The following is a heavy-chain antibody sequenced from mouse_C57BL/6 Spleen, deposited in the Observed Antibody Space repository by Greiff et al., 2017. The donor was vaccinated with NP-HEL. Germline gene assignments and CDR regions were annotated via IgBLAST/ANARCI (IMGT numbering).Heavy chain of an antibody. Sequence: VQLQQPGAELVKPGASVKLSCKASGYTFTSYWMHWVKQRPGRGLEWLGRIDPNSGGTKYNEKFKSKATLTVDKPSSTAYMQLSSLTSEDSAVYCCARGGDEGAMDYWGQGTSVTVSS. CDR3: ARGGDEGAMDY. CDR2: IDPNSGGT. CDR1: GYTFTSYW. D-gene: IGHD2-13*01. J-gene: IGHJ4*01. V-gene: IGHV1-72*01.